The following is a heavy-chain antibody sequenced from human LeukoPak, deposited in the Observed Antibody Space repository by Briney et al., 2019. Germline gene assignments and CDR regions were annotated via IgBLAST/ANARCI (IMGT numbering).Heavy chain of an antibody. V-gene: IGHV4-39*01. Sequence: PAETLSLTCTVSGGSIRTSSYYWGWLRQPPGKGLEWLGSMYYSGSTHYKPSVKSRVTISVDTSKNQVSLKLSSVTAADTAVYYCARAIVGGNRFDPWGQGTLVTVSS. J-gene: IGHJ5*02. CDR3: ARAIVGGNRFDP. CDR1: GGSIRTSSYY. D-gene: IGHD3-16*01. CDR2: MYYSGST.